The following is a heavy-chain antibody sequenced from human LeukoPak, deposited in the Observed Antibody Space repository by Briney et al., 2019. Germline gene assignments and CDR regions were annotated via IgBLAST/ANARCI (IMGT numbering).Heavy chain of an antibody. CDR1: GFTFSSYA. D-gene: IGHD3-22*01. V-gene: IGHV3-23*01. J-gene: IGHJ4*02. Sequence: GGSLRLSCAASGFTFSSYAMSWVRQAPGKGLEWVSAISGSGGSTYCADSVKGRFTISRDNSKNTLYLQMNSLRAEDTAVYYCAKDGIITTHNDYWGQGTLVTVSS. CDR2: ISGSGGST. CDR3: AKDGIITTHNDY.